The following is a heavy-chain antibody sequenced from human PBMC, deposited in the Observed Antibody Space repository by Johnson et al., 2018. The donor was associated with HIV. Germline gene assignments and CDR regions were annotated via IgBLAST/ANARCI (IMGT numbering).Heavy chain of an antibody. CDR1: GFIFSSYG. J-gene: IGHJ3*02. V-gene: IGHV3-33*05. CDR2: ISYDGSNK. CDR3: ASLAHSSSSLAFDI. Sequence: QVQLVESGGGVVQPGGSLRLSCAASGFIFSSYGMHWVRQAPGKGLEWVAVISYDGSNKYYADSVTGRFTISRDNSKNTLYLQMNSLRAEDTAVYYCASLAHSSSSLAFDIWGQGTMVTVSS. D-gene: IGHD6-6*01.